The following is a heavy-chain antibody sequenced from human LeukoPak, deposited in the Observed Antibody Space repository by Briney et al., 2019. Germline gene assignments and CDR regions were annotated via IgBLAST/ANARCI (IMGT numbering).Heavy chain of an antibody. CDR2: MNPNSGNT. D-gene: IGHD3-10*01. Sequence: ASVKVSCKASGYTFTSYDINWVRQATGQGLEWMGWMNPNSGNTGYAQKFQGRVTMTRNTSISTAYMELSRLRSDDTAVYYCARGRRDYGMDVWGQGTTVTVSS. J-gene: IGHJ6*02. CDR3: ARGRRDYGMDV. V-gene: IGHV1-8*01. CDR1: GYTFTSYD.